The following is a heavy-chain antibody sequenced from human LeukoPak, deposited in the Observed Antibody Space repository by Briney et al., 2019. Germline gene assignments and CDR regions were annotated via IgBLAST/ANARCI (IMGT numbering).Heavy chain of an antibody. CDR2: ISGNDGST. J-gene: IGHJ4*02. D-gene: IGHD1-26*01. CDR3: AKAGSIRFDY. V-gene: IGHV3-23*01. CDR1: GFTFTTYS. Sequence: GGSLRLSCAASGFTFTTYSMNWVRQAPGKGLEWVSGISGNDGSTYYADSVKGRFTISRDNSKNTLHLQMYSLRAEDTAIYYCAKAGSIRFDYWGQGTLVTVSS.